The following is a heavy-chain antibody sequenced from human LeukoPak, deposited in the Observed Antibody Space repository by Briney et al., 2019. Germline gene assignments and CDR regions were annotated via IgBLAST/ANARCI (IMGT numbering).Heavy chain of an antibody. J-gene: IGHJ6*03. CDR2: IIPIFGTA. D-gene: IGHD6-13*01. CDR3: ARAPAAAGYMSYYYYYMDV. V-gene: IGHV1-69*06. CDR1: GGTFSSYA. Sequence: GASVKVSCKASGGTFSSYAISWVRQAPGQGLEWMGGIIPIFGTANYAQKFQGRVTITADKSTGTAYMELSSLRSEDTAVYYCARAPAAAGYMSYYYYYMDVWGKGTTVTISS.